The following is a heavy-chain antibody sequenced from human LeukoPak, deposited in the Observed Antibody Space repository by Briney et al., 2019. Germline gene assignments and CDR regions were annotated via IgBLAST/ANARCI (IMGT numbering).Heavy chain of an antibody. J-gene: IGHJ5*02. Sequence: SETLSLTCTVSGGSISSYYWSWIRQPPGKGLEWIGYIYYSGSTNYNPSLKSRVTISADTSKNQFSLKLSSVTAADTAVYYCARALCCSSTSCYTEHNWFDPWGQGTLVTVSS. V-gene: IGHV4-59*01. CDR2: IYYSGST. CDR1: GGSISSYY. D-gene: IGHD2-2*02. CDR3: ARALCCSSTSCYTEHNWFDP.